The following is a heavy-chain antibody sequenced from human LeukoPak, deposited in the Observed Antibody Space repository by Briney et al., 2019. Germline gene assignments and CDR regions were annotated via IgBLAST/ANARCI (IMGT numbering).Heavy chain of an antibody. J-gene: IGHJ4*02. Sequence: PEGSLRLSCAASGFTFSSYGMHWVRQAPGKGLEWVAVISYDGSNKYYADSVKGRFTISRDNSKNTLYLQMNSLRAEDTAVYYCAKVDDILTGFDYWGQGTLVTVSS. CDR3: AKVDDILTGFDY. CDR1: GFTFSSYG. V-gene: IGHV3-30*18. D-gene: IGHD3-9*01. CDR2: ISYDGSNK.